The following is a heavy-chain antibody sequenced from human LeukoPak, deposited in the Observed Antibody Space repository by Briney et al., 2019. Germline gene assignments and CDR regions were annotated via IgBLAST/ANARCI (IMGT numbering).Heavy chain of an antibody. CDR1: GFTFSSYA. CDR2: ISGSADNT. V-gene: IGHV3-23*01. CDR3: ARGPSGYHNT. Sequence: PGGSLRLSYAASGFTFSSYAMSWVRQAPGKGPEWVSAISGSADNTYYADSVKGRFTISRDNSKNTLYLQMNSLRAEDTAVYYCARGPSGYHNTGGQGTLVTVSS. D-gene: IGHD5-12*01. J-gene: IGHJ4*02.